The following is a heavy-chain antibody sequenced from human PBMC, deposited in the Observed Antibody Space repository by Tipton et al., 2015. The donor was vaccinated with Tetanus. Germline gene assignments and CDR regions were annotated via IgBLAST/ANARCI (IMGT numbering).Heavy chain of an antibody. CDR1: GGSISAYY. D-gene: IGHD1-26*01. CDR2: IYFNGST. Sequence: LRLSCTVSGGSISAYYWSWIRQPPGKGLEWIGYIYFNGSTKYNPSLKSRVTISVDTSTTQFSLRLNSVTAADTAIYYCARDHRLSASYAGWFDPWGQGTLVTVSS. V-gene: IGHV4-59*01. CDR3: ARDHRLSASYAGWFDP. J-gene: IGHJ5*02.